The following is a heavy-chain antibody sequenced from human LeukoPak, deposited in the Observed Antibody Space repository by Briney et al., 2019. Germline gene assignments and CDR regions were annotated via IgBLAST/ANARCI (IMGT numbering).Heavy chain of an antibody. J-gene: IGHJ6*03. CDR1: GGSISSYY. CDR2: IYYSGST. CDR3: ARGSYGDYHYYYYYYYMDV. Sequence: SETLSLTCTVSGGSISSYYWGWIRQPPGKGLEWIGSIYYSGSTYYNPSLKSRVTISVDTSKNQFSLKLSSVTAADTAVYCCARGSYGDYHYYYYYYYMDVWGKGTTVTVSS. D-gene: IGHD4-17*01. V-gene: IGHV4-39*07.